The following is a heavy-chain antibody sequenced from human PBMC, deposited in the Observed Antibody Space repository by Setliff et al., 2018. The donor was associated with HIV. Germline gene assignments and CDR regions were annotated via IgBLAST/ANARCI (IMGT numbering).Heavy chain of an antibody. CDR2: IWHSGTT. CDR3: AREYYYGSGSSFDP. J-gene: IGHJ5*02. Sequence: SETLSLTCDVLGYSIASDYYWSWIRQSPEKGLEWIASIWHSGTTYYNPSLGNRVTISVDTSKNQFSLKVTSVTAADTGVYYCAREYYYGSGSSFDPWGQGTLVTVSS. D-gene: IGHD3-10*01. CDR1: GYSIASDYY. V-gene: IGHV4-38-2*02.